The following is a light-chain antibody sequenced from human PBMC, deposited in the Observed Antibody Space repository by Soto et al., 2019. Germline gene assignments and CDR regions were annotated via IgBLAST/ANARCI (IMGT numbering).Light chain of an antibody. CDR1: SSNIGSNT. CDR2: NND. CDR3: ATRDDSLSGWV. Sequence: QSVLTQPPSASGTPGQRVTISCSGSSSNIGSNTVSWYQQVPGTAPKLLIYNNDQRPSGVPDRFSGSKSGTSASLAISGLQSEVEADYYCATRDDSLSGWVFGGGTKVTVL. J-gene: IGLJ3*02. V-gene: IGLV1-44*01.